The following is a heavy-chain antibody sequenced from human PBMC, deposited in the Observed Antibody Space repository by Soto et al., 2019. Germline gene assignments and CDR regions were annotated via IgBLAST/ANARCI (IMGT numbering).Heavy chain of an antibody. CDR2: IGTAGDT. D-gene: IGHD3-9*01. V-gene: IGHV3-13*01. J-gene: IGHJ4*02. Sequence: GGSLRLSCAASGFTFSSYDMHWVRQATGKGLEWVSAIGTAGDTYYPGSVKGRFTISRENAKNSLYLQMNSLRAGDTAVYYCARASEDWFAVDYWGQGTLVTVSS. CDR3: ARASEDWFAVDY. CDR1: GFTFSSYD.